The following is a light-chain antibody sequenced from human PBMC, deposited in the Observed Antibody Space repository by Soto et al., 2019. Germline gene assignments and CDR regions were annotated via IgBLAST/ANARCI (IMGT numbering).Light chain of an antibody. V-gene: IGKV3-15*01. CDR1: QSVNSN. CDR3: QQFNNWPFT. CDR2: GAS. J-gene: IGKJ4*01. Sequence: EIVMTQSPATLSVSPGERATLSCRASQSVNSNLAWYQQKPGQAPRLVIYGASTRATGLPARFSGSGSGTDFTLTIISLQSEDFAVYYCQQFNNWPFTFGGGTKVEIK.